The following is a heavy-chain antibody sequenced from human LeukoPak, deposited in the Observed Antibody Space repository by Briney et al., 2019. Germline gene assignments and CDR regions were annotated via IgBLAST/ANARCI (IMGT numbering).Heavy chain of an antibody. V-gene: IGHV3-21*01. CDR1: GFTFSSYS. CDR2: ISSSSSYI. Sequence: GGSLRLSCAASGFTFSSYSMNWVRQAPGKGLEWVSSISSSSSYIYYADSVKGRFTISRDNAKNSLYLQMSSLRAEDTAVYYCAREVSGTTCSFDYWGQGTLVTVSS. J-gene: IGHJ4*02. CDR3: AREVSGTTCSFDY. D-gene: IGHD2-2*01.